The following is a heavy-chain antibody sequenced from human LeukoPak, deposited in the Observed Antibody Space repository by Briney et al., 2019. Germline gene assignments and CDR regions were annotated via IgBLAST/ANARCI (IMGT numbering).Heavy chain of an antibody. D-gene: IGHD2-15*01. CDR3: ARVVVVAANGEVVLYPPNAFDV. CDR1: GDPFTIADYY. J-gene: IGHJ3*01. Sequence: SETLSLTCTVSGDPFTIADYYWTWIRQLPGKGLGWIASLHYTGESFYNPPLKSRLTVAADTTSGRFFLNLRSVTAAGPAVYYCARVVVVAANGEVVLYPPNAFDVWGPGKIATVSS. CDR2: LHYTGES. V-gene: IGHV4-31*03.